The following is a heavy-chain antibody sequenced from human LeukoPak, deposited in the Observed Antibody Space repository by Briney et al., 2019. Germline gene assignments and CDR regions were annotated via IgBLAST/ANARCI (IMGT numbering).Heavy chain of an antibody. Sequence: GGSLRLSCAASGFTFSSYAMSWVRQAPGKGLEWVSAISGSGGSTYYADSVKGRFTISRDNSKNTLYLQMNSLRSEDTAVYYCARARDYYYGSGSLDYWGQGTLVTVSS. J-gene: IGHJ4*02. CDR3: ARARDYYYGSGSLDY. D-gene: IGHD3-10*01. CDR2: ISGSGGST. V-gene: IGHV3-23*01. CDR1: GFTFSSYA.